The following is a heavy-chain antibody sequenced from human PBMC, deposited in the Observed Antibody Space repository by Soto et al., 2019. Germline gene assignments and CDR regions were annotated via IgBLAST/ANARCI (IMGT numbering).Heavy chain of an antibody. CDR3: ARKAIPVGGNTWFDP. Sequence: EVQLLESGGGLVQPGGSLRLSCAASGFTFSSYAMSWVRQAPGKGLEWVSLIRGDSITTYYADSVKGRFTISRDNSKNTLYLQMNSLRAEDTAIYYCARKAIPVGGNTWFDPWGQGNLVTVSS. V-gene: IGHV3-23*01. CDR2: IRGDSITT. CDR1: GFTFSSYA. D-gene: IGHD6-13*01. J-gene: IGHJ5*02.